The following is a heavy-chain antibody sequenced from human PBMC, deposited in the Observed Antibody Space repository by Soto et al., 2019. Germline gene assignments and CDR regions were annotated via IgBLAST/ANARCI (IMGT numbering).Heavy chain of an antibody. V-gene: IGHV3-48*01. CDR3: AKEAQSGFYYFDY. CDR2: ISSSSFTI. Sequence: GGSLRLSCAASGFRFSDYSMNWVRQAPGRGLEWVSYISSSSFTIHYADSVEGRFAISRDNAKNSLYMEMNSLRAEDTAVYHCAKEAQSGFYYFDYWGPGALVTVSS. CDR1: GFRFSDYS. D-gene: IGHD3-22*01. J-gene: IGHJ4*01.